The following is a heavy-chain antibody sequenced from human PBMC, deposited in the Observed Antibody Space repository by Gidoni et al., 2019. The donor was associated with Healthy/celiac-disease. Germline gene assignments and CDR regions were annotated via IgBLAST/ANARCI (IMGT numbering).Heavy chain of an antibody. D-gene: IGHD2-15*01. V-gene: IGHV4-34*01. J-gene: IGHJ4*02. CDR2: INHSEST. Sequence: QVQLQQSGAGLLKPSYTLPLTCAVYGGSFSGYYWSWIRQPPGKGLEWIGEINHSESTNYNQYLKSRVTISVDTSKNQFSMKLSSVTAADTAVYYGARVVGVWSEPHYFDYWGQGTLVTVSS. CDR1: GGSFSGYY. CDR3: ARVVGVWSEPHYFDY.